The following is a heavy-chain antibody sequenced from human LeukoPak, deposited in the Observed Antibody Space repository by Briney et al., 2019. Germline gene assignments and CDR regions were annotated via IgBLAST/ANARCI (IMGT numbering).Heavy chain of an antibody. CDR1: GFTVSSNY. Sequence: PGGSLRLSCAASGFTVSSNYMSWVRQAPGKGLEGVSVIYSGGSTYYADSVKGRFTISRDNSKNTLYLQMNSLRAEDTAVYYCARGSGSYNYYFDYWGQGTLVTVSS. V-gene: IGHV3-66*01. CDR2: IYSGGST. CDR3: ARGSGSYNYYFDY. J-gene: IGHJ4*02. D-gene: IGHD1-26*01.